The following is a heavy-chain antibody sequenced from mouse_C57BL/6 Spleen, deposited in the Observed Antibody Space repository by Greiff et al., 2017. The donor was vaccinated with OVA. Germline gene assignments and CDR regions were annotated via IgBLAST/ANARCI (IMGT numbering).Heavy chain of an antibody. Sequence: EVQLQQSGPVLVKPGASVKMSCKASGYTFTDYYMNWVKQSHGKSLEWIGVINPYNGGTSYNQKFKGKATLTVDTSSSTAYMQLSSLTSEDSAVYYCAREGYYGSSSYYAMDYWGQGTSVTVSS. CDR1: GYTFTDYY. J-gene: IGHJ4*01. CDR3: AREGYYGSSSYYAMDY. V-gene: IGHV1-19*01. D-gene: IGHD1-1*01. CDR2: INPYNGGT.